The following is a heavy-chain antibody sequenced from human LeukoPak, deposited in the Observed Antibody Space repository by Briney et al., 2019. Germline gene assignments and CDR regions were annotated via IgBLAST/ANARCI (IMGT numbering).Heavy chain of an antibody. V-gene: IGHV1-18*01. Sequence: ASVKVSCKASGYTFTSYSISRVRQAPGQGLEWMGWISAYNGNTNYAQKLQGRVTMTTDTSTSTAYMELRSLRSDDTAVYYCAREVGATKDYYYYYGMDVWGQGTTVTVSS. D-gene: IGHD1-26*01. CDR2: ISAYNGNT. J-gene: IGHJ6*02. CDR1: GYTFTSYS. CDR3: AREVGATKDYYYYYGMDV.